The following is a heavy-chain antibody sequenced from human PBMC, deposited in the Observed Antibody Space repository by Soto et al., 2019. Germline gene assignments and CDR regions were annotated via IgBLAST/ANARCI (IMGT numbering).Heavy chain of an antibody. D-gene: IGHD6-19*01. CDR3: AKRLSTSAWYAAFDI. J-gene: IGHJ3*02. CDR2: ISCSGDST. V-gene: IGHV3-23*01. CDR1: GLTFISYG. Sequence: GGSLRLSCAASGLTFISYGMTWVRQAPGKGLEWVSGISCSGDSTYYADSAKGRFTISRDNSKNTLYLQMNSLRAEDTAVYYCAKRLSTSAWYAAFDIWGQGTMVTVSS.